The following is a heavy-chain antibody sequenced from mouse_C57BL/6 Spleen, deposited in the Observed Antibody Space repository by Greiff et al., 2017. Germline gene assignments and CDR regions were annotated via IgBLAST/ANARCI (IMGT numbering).Heavy chain of an antibody. CDR3: ATTPVEDY. V-gene: IGHV14-4*01. CDR2: IDPENGDT. D-gene: IGHD1-1*01. J-gene: IGHJ2*01. CDR1: GFNIKDDY. Sequence: EVKLVESGAELVRPGASVKLSCTASGFNIKDDYMHWVKQRPEQGLEWIGWIDPENGDTEYASKFQGKATITADTYSNTAYLQLSSLTSEDTAVYYCATTPVEDYWGQGTTLTVSS.